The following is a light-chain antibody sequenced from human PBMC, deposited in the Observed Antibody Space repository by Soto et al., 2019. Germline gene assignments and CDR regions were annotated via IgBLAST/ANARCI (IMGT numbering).Light chain of an antibody. V-gene: IGLV2-14*01. CDR3: NSYSSGTAPYV. Sequence: QSALTQPASVSGSPGQSITISCTGTSSDVGGYRYVSWFQQHPGKAPKVIIYEVSNRPSGVSNRFSGSKSGNTASLTISGLQAEDEADYYCNSYSSGTAPYVFGTGTKLTVL. J-gene: IGLJ1*01. CDR1: SSDVGGYRY. CDR2: EVS.